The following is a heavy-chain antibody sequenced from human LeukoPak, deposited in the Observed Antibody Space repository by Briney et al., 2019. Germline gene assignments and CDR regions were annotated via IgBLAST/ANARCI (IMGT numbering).Heavy chain of an antibody. CDR3: AKDLRAAAGNGTDQH. CDR1: GFTFSSYG. Sequence: GGSLRLSCAASGFTFSSYGMHWVRQAPGKGLEWVAFIRYDGSSKYYADSVKGRFTISRDNSKNTLYLQMNSLRAEDTAVYYCAKDLRAAAGNGTDQHWGQGTLVTVSS. J-gene: IGHJ1*01. V-gene: IGHV3-30*02. CDR2: IRYDGSSK. D-gene: IGHD6-13*01.